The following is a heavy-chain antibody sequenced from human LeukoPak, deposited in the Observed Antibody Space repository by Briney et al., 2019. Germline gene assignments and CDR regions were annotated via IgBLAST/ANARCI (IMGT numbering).Heavy chain of an antibody. J-gene: IGHJ4*02. Sequence: GASVKVSCKASGYTFTGYYMHWVRQAPGQGLEWMGWINPNSGGTNYAQKFQGRVTMTRDTFISTAYMELSRLRSDDTAVYYCARRYGSGNTLDYWGQGTLVTVSS. V-gene: IGHV1-2*02. CDR1: GYTFTGYY. CDR2: INPNSGGT. CDR3: ARRYGSGNTLDY. D-gene: IGHD3-10*01.